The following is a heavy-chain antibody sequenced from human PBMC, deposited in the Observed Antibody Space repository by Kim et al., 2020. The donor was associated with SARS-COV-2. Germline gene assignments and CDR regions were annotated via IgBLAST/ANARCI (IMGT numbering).Heavy chain of an antibody. J-gene: IGHJ6*02. CDR1: GYTFTSYG. D-gene: IGHD2-21*02. CDR3: ARDNRVVTASQYYYYYYDMDV. CDR2: ISAYNGNT. Sequence: ASVKVSCKASGYTFTSYGISWVRQAPGQGLEWMGWISAYNGNTNYAQKLQGRVTMTTDTSTSTAYMELRSLRSDDTAVYYCARDNRVVTASQYYYYYYDMDVWGQGTTVTVSS. V-gene: IGHV1-18*01.